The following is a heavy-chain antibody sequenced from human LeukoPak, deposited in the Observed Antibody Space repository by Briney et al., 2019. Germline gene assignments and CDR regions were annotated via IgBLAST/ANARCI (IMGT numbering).Heavy chain of an antibody. CDR2: INHSGST. D-gene: IGHD5-18*01. CDR3: ARGPSYGQKRWGSTRELACFDY. V-gene: IGHV4-34*01. CDR1: GGSFSGYY. J-gene: IGHJ4*02. Sequence: PSETLSLTCAVYGGSFSGYYWSWIRQPPGKGLGWIGEINHSGSTNYNPSLKRRVTISVDTSKNQFSLKLSSVTAADTAVYYCARGPSYGQKRWGSTRELACFDYWGQGTLVTVSS.